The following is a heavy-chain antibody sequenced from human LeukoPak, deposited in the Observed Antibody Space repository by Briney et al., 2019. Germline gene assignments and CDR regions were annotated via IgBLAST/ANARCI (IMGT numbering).Heavy chain of an antibody. CDR3: ARVMGGDFWSGYYIHYFDY. CDR1: GYTFTSYG. V-gene: IGHV1-18*01. D-gene: IGHD3-3*01. Sequence: GASVKVSCKASGYTFTSYGISWVRPAPGQGLEWMGWISAYNGSTNYAQKLQGRVTMTTDTSTSTAYMELRSLRSDDTAVYYCARVMGGDFWSGYYIHYFDYWGQGTLVTVSS. J-gene: IGHJ4*02. CDR2: ISAYNGST.